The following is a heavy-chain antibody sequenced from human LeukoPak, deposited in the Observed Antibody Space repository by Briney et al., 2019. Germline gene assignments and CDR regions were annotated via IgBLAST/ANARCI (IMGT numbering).Heavy chain of an antibody. V-gene: IGHV3-7*01. CDR1: GFTFSSYW. CDR2: IKQDGSEK. Sequence: GGSLRLSCAASGFTFSSYWMSWVRQAPGKGLEWVANIKQDGSEKYYVDSVKGRFTISRDNAENSPYLQMNSLRAEDTAVYYCARGTMFPYYFDYWGQGTLVTVSS. CDR3: ARGTMFPYYFDY. D-gene: IGHD3-10*02. J-gene: IGHJ4*02.